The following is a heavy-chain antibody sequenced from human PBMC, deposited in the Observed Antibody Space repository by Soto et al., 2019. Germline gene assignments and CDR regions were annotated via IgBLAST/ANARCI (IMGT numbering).Heavy chain of an antibody. Sequence: QVQLVQSGAEVKKPGASVKVSCKASGYTFTSYDINWVRQATGQGLEWMGWMNPNSGNTGYAQKFQGRVTMTRNTAISTAYMELSSLRAEDTAVYYGARVGLVPAAIRHYYYYGMDVWGQGTTVTVSS. D-gene: IGHD2-2*01. V-gene: IGHV1-8*01. CDR2: MNPNSGNT. J-gene: IGHJ6*02. CDR3: ARVGLVPAAIRHYYYYGMDV. CDR1: GYTFTSYD.